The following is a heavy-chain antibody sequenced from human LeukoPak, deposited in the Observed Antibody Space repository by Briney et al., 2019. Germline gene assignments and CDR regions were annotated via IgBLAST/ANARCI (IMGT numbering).Heavy chain of an antibody. CDR3: AELGITMIGGV. Sequence: GGSLRLSCAASGFTFSSYEMNWVRQAPGKGLEWVSYISSSGSTIYYADSVKGRFTISRDNAKNSLYLPMNSLRAEDTAVYYCAELGITMIGGVWGKGTTVTVSS. D-gene: IGHD3-10*02. CDR2: ISSSGSTI. J-gene: IGHJ6*04. V-gene: IGHV3-48*03. CDR1: GFTFSSYE.